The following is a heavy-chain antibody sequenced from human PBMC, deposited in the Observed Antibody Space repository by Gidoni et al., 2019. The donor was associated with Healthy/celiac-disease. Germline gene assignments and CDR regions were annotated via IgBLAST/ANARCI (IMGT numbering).Heavy chain of an antibody. J-gene: IGHJ4*02. Sequence: QVQLVESGGGVVQPGRSLRLSCAASGFTFSSYATHWVRQAPGKGLEWVAVISYDGSNKYYADSVKGRLTISRDNSKNTLYLQMNSLRAEDTAVYYCARVYATQFDYWGQGTLVTVSS. V-gene: IGHV3-30-3*01. D-gene: IGHD2-8*01. CDR3: ARVYATQFDY. CDR1: GFTFSSYA. CDR2: ISYDGSNK.